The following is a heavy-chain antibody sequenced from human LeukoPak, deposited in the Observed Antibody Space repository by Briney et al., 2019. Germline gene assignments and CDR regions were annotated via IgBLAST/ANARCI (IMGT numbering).Heavy chain of an antibody. J-gene: IGHJ2*01. V-gene: IGHV3-23*01. Sequence: PGGSLRLSCAASGFTFSSYAMSWVRQAPGKGLEWASAISGSGGSTYYADSVKGRFTISRDNSKNTLYLQMNSLRAEDTAVYYCARDSHYDFWSGYPPSGWYFDLWGRGTLVTVSS. CDR2: ISGSGGST. CDR1: GFTFSSYA. D-gene: IGHD3-3*01. CDR3: ARDSHYDFWSGYPPSGWYFDL.